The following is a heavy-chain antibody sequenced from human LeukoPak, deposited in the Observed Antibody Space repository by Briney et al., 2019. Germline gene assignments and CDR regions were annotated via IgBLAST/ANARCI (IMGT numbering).Heavy chain of an antibody. CDR3: ARSTPYYYDSSGYYLGDNYYMDV. Sequence: SETLSLTCTVSGGSISSSSYYWGWIRQPPGKGLEWIGYIYYSGSTNYNPSLKSRVTISVDTAKNQCSLKLSSVTAADTAVYYCARSTPYYYDSSGYYLGDNYYMDVWGKGTTVTVSS. CDR2: IYYSGST. CDR1: GGSISSSSYY. J-gene: IGHJ6*03. V-gene: IGHV4-61*05. D-gene: IGHD3-22*01.